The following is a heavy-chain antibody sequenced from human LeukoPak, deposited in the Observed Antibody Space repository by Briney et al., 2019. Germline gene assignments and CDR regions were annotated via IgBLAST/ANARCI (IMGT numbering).Heavy chain of an antibody. V-gene: IGHV1-69*04. CDR3: ARDEGILGSHF. CDR1: GGTFSSYG. CDR2: IIPVFNIA. J-gene: IGHJ4*02. D-gene: IGHD3-16*01. Sequence: SVKVSCKTSGGTFSSYGIVWVRQAPGQGLEWLGRIIPVFNIANYARKFQGRVSITADKSTTTAYVELTSLTSEDTAVYFCARDEGILGSHFWGQGTLVTVSS.